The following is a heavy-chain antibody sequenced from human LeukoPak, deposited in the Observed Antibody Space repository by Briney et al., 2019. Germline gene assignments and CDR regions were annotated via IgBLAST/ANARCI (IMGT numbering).Heavy chain of an antibody. Sequence: GASVKVSCKASGYTFTSYYMHWVRQAPGQGLEWMGIINPSGGSTSYAQKFQGRVTMTEDTSTDTAYMELSSLRSEDTAVYYCATVTYYGSGSYPYWGQGTLVTVSS. CDR3: ATVTYYGSGSYPY. CDR2: INPSGGST. J-gene: IGHJ4*02. CDR1: GYTFTSYY. V-gene: IGHV1-46*01. D-gene: IGHD3-10*01.